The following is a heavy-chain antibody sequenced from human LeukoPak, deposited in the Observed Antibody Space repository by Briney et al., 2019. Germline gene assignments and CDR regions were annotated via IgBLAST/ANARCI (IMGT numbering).Heavy chain of an antibody. CDR2: INEDGSTT. Sequence: GGSLRLSCAASGFTFSSNWMHWVRQAPGKGLVWVSRINEDGSTTNYADSVKGRFTISRDNSKNTLYLQMNSLRAEDTAVYYCARDVSGWFEDYFDYWGQGTLSPSPQ. D-gene: IGHD6-19*01. J-gene: IGHJ4*02. V-gene: IGHV3-74*01. CDR3: ARDVSGWFEDYFDY. CDR1: GFTFSSNW.